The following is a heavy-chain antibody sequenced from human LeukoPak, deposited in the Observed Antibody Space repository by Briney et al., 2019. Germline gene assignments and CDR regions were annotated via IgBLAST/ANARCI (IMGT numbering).Heavy chain of an antibody. D-gene: IGHD3-10*02. CDR2: ISASSSYI. Sequence: GVLRLSCAASGFTFSTYSMNWVRQAPGKGLEWVSSISASSSYIYYADSVKGRFTVSRDNAKNSLYLQMNSLRAEDTAVYYCANSVRGVIVRGFDYWGQGTLVTVSS. CDR3: ANSVRGVIVRGFDY. J-gene: IGHJ4*02. CDR1: GFTFSTYS. V-gene: IGHV3-21*01.